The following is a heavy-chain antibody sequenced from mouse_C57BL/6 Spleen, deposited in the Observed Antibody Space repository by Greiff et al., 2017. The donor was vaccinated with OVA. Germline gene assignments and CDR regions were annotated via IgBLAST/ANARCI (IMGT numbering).Heavy chain of an antibody. CDR1: GYTFTSYW. D-gene: IGHD2-1*01. CDR2: IYPSDSET. J-gene: IGHJ4*01. CDR3: ARSVTTLYYYAMDY. V-gene: IGHV1-61*01. Sequence: VKLQQPGAELVRPGSSVKLSCKASGYTFTSYWMDWVKQRPGQGLEWIGNIYPSDSETHYNQKFKDKATLTVDKSSSTAYMQLSSLTSEDSAVYYCARSVTTLYYYAMDYWGQGTSVTVSS.